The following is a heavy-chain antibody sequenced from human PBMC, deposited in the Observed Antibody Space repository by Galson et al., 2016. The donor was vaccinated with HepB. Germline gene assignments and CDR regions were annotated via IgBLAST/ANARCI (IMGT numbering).Heavy chain of an antibody. Sequence: SVKVSCKASGGAFSAYAITWVRQAPGQGLEWLGGLIPISGIANYAQNFQGRVSITADEWPSTAHMEIRSLTSDDTAIYYCATDDHAGHTDWGPGTLVSVSS. CDR1: GGAFSAYA. V-gene: IGHV1-69*13. D-gene: IGHD1-14*01. CDR3: ATDDHAGHTD. CDR2: LIPISGIA. J-gene: IGHJ4*02.